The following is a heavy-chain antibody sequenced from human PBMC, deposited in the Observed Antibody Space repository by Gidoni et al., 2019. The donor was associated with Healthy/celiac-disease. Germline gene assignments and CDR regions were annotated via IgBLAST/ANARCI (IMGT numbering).Heavy chain of an antibody. CDR1: SISSGGYY. D-gene: IGHD4-17*01. Sequence: SISSGGYYWSWIRQHPGKGLEWIGYIYYSGSTYYNPSLKSRVTISVDTSKNQFSLKLSSVSAADTAVYYCARDALHDYARRGDWFDLWGQGTLVTVSS. CDR3: ARDALHDYARRGDWFDL. V-gene: IGHV4-31*02. J-gene: IGHJ5*02. CDR2: IYYSGST.